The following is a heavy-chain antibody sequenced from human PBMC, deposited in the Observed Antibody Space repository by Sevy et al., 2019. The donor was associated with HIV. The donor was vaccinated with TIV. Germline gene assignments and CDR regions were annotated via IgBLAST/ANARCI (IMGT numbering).Heavy chain of an antibody. J-gene: IGHJ4*02. CDR2: IFSSGST. D-gene: IGHD2-15*01. V-gene: IGHV3-66*02. CDR1: GFTVNDKY. Sequence: GGSLRLSCAISGFTVNDKYIIWVRQAPGKGLEWVSVIFSSGSTYYAEAAKGRFTISRDNSKNTVDLQMNSVRAEDTAVYYCVSLLLSFRTRLSYLDDWGQGTMVTVSS. CDR3: VSLLLSFRTRLSYLDD.